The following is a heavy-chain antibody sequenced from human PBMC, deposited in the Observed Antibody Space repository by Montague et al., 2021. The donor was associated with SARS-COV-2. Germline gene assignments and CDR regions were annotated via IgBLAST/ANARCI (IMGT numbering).Heavy chain of an antibody. CDR2: IDWDDDK. CDR3: ARILVAAAGSPFDP. D-gene: IGHD6-13*01. J-gene: IGHJ5*02. CDR1: GFSLSTSGMC. V-gene: IGHV2-70*11. Sequence: PALGKPTQTLTLTCTFSGFSLSTSGMCVSWIRQPPGKALEWLARIDWDDDKYYSTSLKTRLTISKDTSKNQVVLTMTSMDPVDTATYYCARILVAAAGSPFDPWGQGTLVTVSS.